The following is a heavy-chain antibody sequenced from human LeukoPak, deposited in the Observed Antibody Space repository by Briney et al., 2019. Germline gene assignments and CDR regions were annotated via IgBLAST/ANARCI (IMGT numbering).Heavy chain of an antibody. CDR3: ARDHNLAFDY. CDR2: IGLASGFT. J-gene: IGHJ4*02. CDR1: GFIFSSYS. V-gene: IGHV3-21*05. D-gene: IGHD1-20*01. Sequence: PGGSLRLSCAASGFIFSSYSMNWVRQAPGRGLEWISYIGLASGFTSYADSVKGRFTISRDTARNSLYLHMHSLRAEDTAVYYCARDHNLAFDYWGQGALVTASS.